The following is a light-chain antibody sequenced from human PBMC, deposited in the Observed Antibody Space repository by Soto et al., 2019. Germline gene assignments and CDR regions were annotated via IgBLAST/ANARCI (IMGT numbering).Light chain of an antibody. V-gene: IGKV3-20*01. CDR3: QQYGSSPRT. CDR2: GAS. Sequence: EIVLTQSPGTLSLSPGERATLSCRASQSVSSSYLAWYQQKPGQAPRLLISGASSRATGIPDRFTGGGSGTDFTLTISRLEPEDFAVHYCQQYGSSPRTFGQGTKVDIK. CDR1: QSVSSSY. J-gene: IGKJ1*01.